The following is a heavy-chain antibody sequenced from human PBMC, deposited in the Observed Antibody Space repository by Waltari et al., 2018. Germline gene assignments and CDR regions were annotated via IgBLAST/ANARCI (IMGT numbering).Heavy chain of an antibody. CDR1: GYTFTDYY. Sequence: EVQLVQSGAEVKKPGATVKISCKASGYTFTDYYIQWVRPAPGKGLEWMGRVDPENGETIYAEKFQGRVTITADTSTDTAYRELSSLRSEDTAVYYCETDQLSINYDFWRPFDPWGQGTLVTVSS. D-gene: IGHD3-3*01. J-gene: IGHJ5*02. CDR3: ETDQLSINYDFWRPFDP. V-gene: IGHV1-69-2*01. CDR2: VDPENGET.